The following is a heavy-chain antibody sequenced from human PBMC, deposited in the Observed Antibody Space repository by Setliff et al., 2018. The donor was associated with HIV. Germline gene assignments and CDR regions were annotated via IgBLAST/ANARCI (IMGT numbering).Heavy chain of an antibody. CDR3: ARTQYTSTWPGNY. J-gene: IGHJ4*02. V-gene: IGHV1-18*04. Sequence: ASVKVSCKTSGFIFNNFGITWVRRAPGQGLEWMAWISLYNEYKYYAPNFLGRVTMSTDTSTNTVDLELRSLRADDTATYYCARTQYTSTWPGNYWGQGTLVTVSS. CDR2: ISLYNEYK. CDR1: GFIFNNFG. D-gene: IGHD2-2*01.